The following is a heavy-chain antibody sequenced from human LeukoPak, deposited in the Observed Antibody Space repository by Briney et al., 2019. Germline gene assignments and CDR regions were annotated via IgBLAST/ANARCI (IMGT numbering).Heavy chain of an antibody. V-gene: IGHV1-2*02. J-gene: IGHJ4*02. CDR1: GGTFSSYA. Sequence: ASVKVSCKASGGTFSSYAISWVRQAPGQGLEWMGWINPNSGGTNYAQKFQGRVTMTRDTSISTAYMELSRLRSDDTAVYYCAREAVTYYYDSSGYLNDWGQGTLVTVSS. D-gene: IGHD3-22*01. CDR2: INPNSGGT. CDR3: AREAVTYYYDSSGYLND.